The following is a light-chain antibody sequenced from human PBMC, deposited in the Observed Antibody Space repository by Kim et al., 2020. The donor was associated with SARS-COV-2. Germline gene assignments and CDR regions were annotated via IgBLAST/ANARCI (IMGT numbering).Light chain of an antibody. CDR3: QQFKNYPRT. Sequence: AIQLTQSPSSLSASVGDRVTITCRASQDITTALAWYQQKPGKTPKLLMYDVSTLESGVPSRFSGSGSGTDFTLTIGSLQPEDVATYNCQQFKNYPRTFGKGTKVDIK. V-gene: IGKV1D-13*01. CDR1: QDITTA. CDR2: DVS. J-gene: IGKJ1*01.